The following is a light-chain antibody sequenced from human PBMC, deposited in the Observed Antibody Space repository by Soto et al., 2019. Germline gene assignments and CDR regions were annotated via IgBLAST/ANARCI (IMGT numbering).Light chain of an antibody. CDR1: QSVSSY. V-gene: IGKV3-11*01. CDR3: RQRGNWPIT. CDR2: DAS. J-gene: IGKJ4*01. Sequence: EIVLTQSPATLSLSPGERATLSCRASQSVSSYLAWYQQKPGQAPRLLIYDASTRAAGIPARFSGSGSGTDFTLTISSLEPEDFAVYYCRQRGNWPITFGGGTKVEIK.